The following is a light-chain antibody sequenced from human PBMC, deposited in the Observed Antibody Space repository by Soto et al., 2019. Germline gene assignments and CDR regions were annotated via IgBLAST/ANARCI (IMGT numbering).Light chain of an antibody. CDR3: QQRSNWPPIT. CDR1: QSVSSDY. V-gene: IGKV3-11*01. J-gene: IGKJ5*01. CDR2: GAS. Sequence: EIVLTQSPGTLSLSPGERATLSCRASQSVSSDYLAWYQQKPGQAPRLLIYGASNRAAGIPARFSGSGSGTDFTLTISSLEPEDFAVYYCQQRSNWPPITFGQGTRLEIK.